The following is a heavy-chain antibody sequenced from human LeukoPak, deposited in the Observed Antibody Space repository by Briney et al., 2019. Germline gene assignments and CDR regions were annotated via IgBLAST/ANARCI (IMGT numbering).Heavy chain of an antibody. V-gene: IGHV4-39*01. D-gene: IGHD4-23*01. CDR2: IYYSGST. J-gene: IGHJ3*02. CDR1: GGSISSSSYY. Sequence: SETLSLTCTVSGGSISSSSYYWGWIRQPPGKGLEWIGSIYYSGSTYYNPSLKSRVTISVDTSKNQFSLKLSSVTAADTAVYYCASQRWLDMIYAFDIWGQGTMVTVSS. CDR3: ASQRWLDMIYAFDI.